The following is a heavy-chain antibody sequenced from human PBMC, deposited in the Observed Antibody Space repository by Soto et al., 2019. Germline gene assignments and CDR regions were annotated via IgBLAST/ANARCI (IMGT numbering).Heavy chain of an antibody. J-gene: IGHJ3*02. CDR3: ANLGLSYSSSWYDDFVI. D-gene: IGHD6-13*01. CDR2: ISYDGSNK. Sequence: GGSLRLSCAASGFTFSSYGMHWVRQAPGKGLEWVAVISYDGSNKYYADSVKGRFTISRDNSKNTLYLQMNSLRAEDTAVYYCANLGLSYSSSWYDDFVIWGPGTMVTVSS. CDR1: GFTFSSYG. V-gene: IGHV3-30*18.